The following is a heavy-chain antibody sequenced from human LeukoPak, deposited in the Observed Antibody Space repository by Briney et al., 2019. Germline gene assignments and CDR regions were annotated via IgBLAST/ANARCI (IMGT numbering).Heavy chain of an antibody. CDR1: GGSISNYY. CDR2: IYYNGST. V-gene: IGHV4-59*01. D-gene: IGHD6-13*01. Sequence: PSETLSLTCTVSGGSISNYYWSWIRQPPGKGLEWIGYIYYNGSTNYNPSLKSRVTISVDTSKNQFSLKLSSVTAADTAVYYCARYPYSSSWYGGDLDYWGQGTLVTVSS. J-gene: IGHJ4*02. CDR3: ARYPYSSSWYGGDLDY.